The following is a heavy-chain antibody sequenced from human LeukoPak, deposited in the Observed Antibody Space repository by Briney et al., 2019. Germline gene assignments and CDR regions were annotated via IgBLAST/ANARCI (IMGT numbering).Heavy chain of an antibody. CDR3: AKVRAAYSGYDFFDY. Sequence: PGGPLRLSCAASGFTFSSYAMSWVRPAPGKGLEWVSAISGSGGSTYYADSVKSRFTISRDNSKNTLYLQMNSLRAEDTALYYCAKVRAAYSGYDFFDYWGQGTLVTVSS. D-gene: IGHD5-12*01. CDR1: GFTFSSYA. V-gene: IGHV3-23*01. J-gene: IGHJ4*02. CDR2: ISGSGGST.